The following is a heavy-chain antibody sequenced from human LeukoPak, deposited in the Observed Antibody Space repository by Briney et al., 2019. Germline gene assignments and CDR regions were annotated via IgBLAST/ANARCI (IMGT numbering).Heavy chain of an antibody. CDR1: GGTFSSYA. V-gene: IGHV1-69*01. J-gene: IGHJ4*02. Sequence: EASVKVSCKASGGTFSSYAISWVRQAPGQGLEWMGGIIPIFGTANYAQKFQGRVTITADESTSTAYMELSSLRSEDTAVYYCARVPQLLWFGEGGYYFDYWGQGTLVTVSP. D-gene: IGHD3-10*01. CDR3: ARVPQLLWFGEGGYYFDY. CDR2: IIPIFGTA.